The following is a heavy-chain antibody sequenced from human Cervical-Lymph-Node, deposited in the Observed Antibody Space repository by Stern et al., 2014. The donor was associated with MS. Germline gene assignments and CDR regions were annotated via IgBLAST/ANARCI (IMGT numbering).Heavy chain of an antibody. CDR2: ISFDGREK. J-gene: IGHJ6*02. Sequence: VQLVESGGGVVQPGRSLRLSCAASGFTFSSHAMHWVRQAPGKGLEWVAVISFDGREKYYSDSVKGRFTISRDNSGDTLNLQVNSLIGEDTAVYYCAREGTNFGVAPYNYGMDVWGQGTTVTV. D-gene: IGHD3-3*01. CDR1: GFTFSSHA. V-gene: IGHV3-30*01. CDR3: AREGTNFGVAPYNYGMDV.